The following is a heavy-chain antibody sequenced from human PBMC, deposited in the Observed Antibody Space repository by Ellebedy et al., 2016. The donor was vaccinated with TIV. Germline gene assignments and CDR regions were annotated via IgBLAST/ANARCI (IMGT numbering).Heavy chain of an antibody. CDR2: IYYSGRT. J-gene: IGHJ6*02. V-gene: IGHV4-59*08. D-gene: IGHD3-10*01. Sequence: SETLSLTXNVSGGSISSYYWSWIRQPPGKGLEWIGYIYYSGRTNYNPALKSRVTISVDTSKNQFSLKLSSVTAADTAVYYCARLIGSGSYYNGYQYYGMDVWGQGTTVTASS. CDR1: GGSISSYY. CDR3: ARLIGSGSYYNGYQYYGMDV.